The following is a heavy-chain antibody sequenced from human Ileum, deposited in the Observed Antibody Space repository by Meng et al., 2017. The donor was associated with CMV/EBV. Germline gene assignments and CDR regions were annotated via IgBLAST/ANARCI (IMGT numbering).Heavy chain of an antibody. Sequence: GESLKISCTASRVIFNSHGIHWLRQAPGKGLECVAFMGSDGGEKYNEKIMKGRFIVSRDTFKSTVFLQVNSLRLDDTAVYYCVGHQGGPREGVRLVWGQGTLVTVSS. J-gene: IGHJ4*02. V-gene: IGHV3-30*02. CDR1: RVIFNSHG. D-gene: IGHD3-10*01. CDR3: VGHQGGPREGVRLV. CDR2: MGSDGGEK.